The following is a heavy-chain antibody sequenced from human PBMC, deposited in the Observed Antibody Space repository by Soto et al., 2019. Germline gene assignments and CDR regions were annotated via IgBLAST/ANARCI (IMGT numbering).Heavy chain of an antibody. J-gene: IGHJ4*02. Sequence: QVQLQQWGAGLVKPSETLSLSCAVYGQSFSGHSWAWIRQPPGKGLEWIGEINESGSTYYNPSLQSRVTISTDTSMNQVSLKLSSVSAADTAAYFCARGSGIVALPGELEDVNYDYWGQGTLVNVSS. V-gene: IGHV4-34*01. CDR2: INESGST. CDR1: GQSFSGHS. CDR3: ARGSGIVALPGELEDVNYDY. D-gene: IGHD1-1*01.